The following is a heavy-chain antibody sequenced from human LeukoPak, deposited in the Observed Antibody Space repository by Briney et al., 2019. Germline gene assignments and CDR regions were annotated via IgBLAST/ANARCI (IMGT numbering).Heavy chain of an antibody. CDR3: ARGRERSSGGYGVNY. Sequence: SETLSLTCTVSGYSISSGYYWGWIRQPPGKGLEWIGSIYHSGSTYYNPSLKGRVTISVDTSKNQFSLKLSSVTAADTAVYYCARGRERSSGGYGVNYWGQGTLVTVSS. J-gene: IGHJ4*02. V-gene: IGHV4-38-2*02. CDR2: IYHSGST. D-gene: IGHD1-26*01. CDR1: GYSISSGYY.